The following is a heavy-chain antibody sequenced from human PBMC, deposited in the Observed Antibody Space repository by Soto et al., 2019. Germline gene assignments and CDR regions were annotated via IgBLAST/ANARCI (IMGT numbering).Heavy chain of an antibody. Sequence: QVQLVESGGGVVQPGRSLRLSCAASGFTFSSYAMHWVRQAPGKGLEWVAVISYDGSNKYYADSVKGRFTISRDNSKNTRYMHMNSLRDEDTPVYYCVRDPCIAARPCYFDYWGQGTLVTVSS. J-gene: IGHJ4*02. CDR3: VRDPCIAARPCYFDY. CDR2: ISYDGSNK. CDR1: GFTFSSYA. V-gene: IGHV3-30-3*01. D-gene: IGHD6-6*01.